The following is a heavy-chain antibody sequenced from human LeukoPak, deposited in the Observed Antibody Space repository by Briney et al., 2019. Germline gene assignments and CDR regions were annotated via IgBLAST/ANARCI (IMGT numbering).Heavy chain of an antibody. CDR3: ATTYHYDSSGYYPFDY. J-gene: IGHJ4*02. Sequence: GGSLRLSCSASGFSFSSNAMHWVRQAPGKGLEYVSGISSNGGTTGYADSVKGRFTISRDNSKRTLFLQMSSLRTEDTAIYYCATTYHYDSSGYYPFDYWGQGTLVTVSS. V-gene: IGHV3-64D*09. CDR1: GFSFSSNA. D-gene: IGHD3-22*01. CDR2: ISSNGGTT.